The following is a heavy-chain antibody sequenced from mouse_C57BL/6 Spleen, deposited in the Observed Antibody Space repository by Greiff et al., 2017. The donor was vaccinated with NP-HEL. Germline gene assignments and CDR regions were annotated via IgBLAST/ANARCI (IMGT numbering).Heavy chain of an antibody. D-gene: IGHD2-5*01. V-gene: IGHV1-59*01. Sequence: QVQLQQPGAELVRPGTSVKLSCKASGYTFTSYWMHWVKPRPGQGLEWIGVIDPSDSYTNYNQKFKGKATLTVDTSSSTAYMQLSSLTSEDSAVYYCASHSYSNYGEGYWGQGTTLTVSS. CDR3: ASHSYSNYGEGY. CDR1: GYTFTSYW. CDR2: IDPSDSYT. J-gene: IGHJ2*01.